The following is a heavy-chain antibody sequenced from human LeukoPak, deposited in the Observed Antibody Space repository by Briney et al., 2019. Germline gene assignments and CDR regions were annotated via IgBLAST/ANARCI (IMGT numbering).Heavy chain of an antibody. D-gene: IGHD5-24*01. J-gene: IGHJ4*02. CDR2: INHSGNT. CDR3: ARVDGDGYNIPDY. CDR1: GESFSSYY. Sequence: PSETLSLTCAVYGESFSSYYWSWIRQPPGKGLEWIGEINHSGNTNYNPSLKSRVTISVDTSKNQFPLKLSSVTAADTAVYYCARVDGDGYNIPDYWGQGTLVTVSS. V-gene: IGHV4-34*01.